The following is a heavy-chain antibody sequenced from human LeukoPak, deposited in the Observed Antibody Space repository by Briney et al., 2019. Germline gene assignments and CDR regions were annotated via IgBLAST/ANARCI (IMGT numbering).Heavy chain of an antibody. CDR3: ARSRSGMLSGPTYGDY. J-gene: IGHJ4*02. CDR1: GFTFSSYA. V-gene: IGHV3-23*01. D-gene: IGHD2-8*01. CDR2: ISGSGGST. Sequence: GGSLRLSCAASGFTFSSYAMSWVRQAPGKGLEWVSVISGSGGSTYYADSVKGRFTISRDNAKNSLYLQMNSLRAEDTAVYYCARSRSGMLSGPTYGDYWGQGTLVTVSS.